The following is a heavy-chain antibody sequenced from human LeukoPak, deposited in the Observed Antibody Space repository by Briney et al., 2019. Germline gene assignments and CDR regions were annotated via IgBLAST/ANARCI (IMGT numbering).Heavy chain of an antibody. CDR3: ATSLPSRVDRGATANY. V-gene: IGHV1-69*05. D-gene: IGHD5-12*01. Sequence: SVKVSCKASGGTFSSYAISWVRQAPGQGLEWMGGIIPHFGTANCAQKFQGRVTITTDESTSTAYMELSSLRSEDTAVYYCATSLPSRVDRGATANYWGQGTLVTVSS. CDR2: IIPHFGTA. J-gene: IGHJ4*02. CDR1: GGTFSSYA.